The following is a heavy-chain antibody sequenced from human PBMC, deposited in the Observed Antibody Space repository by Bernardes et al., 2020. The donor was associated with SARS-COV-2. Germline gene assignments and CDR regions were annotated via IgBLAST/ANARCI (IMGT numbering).Heavy chain of an antibody. CDR1: GFSFSNYA. Sequence: GGSLRLSREASGFSFSNYAMHWVRRAPGKGLEWLAIISYDGTTKYNADAVKGRFTISRDNSKNTLFLQMNSLTTEDTAFYYCAREWEDYTSSLFDYWGQGTLVTVSS. D-gene: IGHD2-2*02. J-gene: IGHJ4*02. CDR2: ISYDGTTK. V-gene: IGHV3-30-3*01. CDR3: AREWEDYTSSLFDY.